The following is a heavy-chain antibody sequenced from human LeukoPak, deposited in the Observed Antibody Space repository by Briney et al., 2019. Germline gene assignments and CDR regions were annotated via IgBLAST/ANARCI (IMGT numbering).Heavy chain of an antibody. CDR2: INPNSGGT. J-gene: IGHJ4*02. V-gene: IGHV1-2*02. CDR3: ATNRVYLYYFAY. D-gene: IGHD1-14*01. Sequence: WASVKVSCKASGYTFTGYYLHWVRQAPGQGLEWMGWINPNSGGTNYAQKFHGRVAMTRDTSISTAYMELSRLTSDDTAVYYCATNRVYLYYFAYWGQGGLVSVSS. CDR1: GYTFTGYY.